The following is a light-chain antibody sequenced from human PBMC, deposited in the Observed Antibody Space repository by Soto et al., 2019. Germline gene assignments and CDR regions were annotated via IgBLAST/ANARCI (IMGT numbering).Light chain of an antibody. CDR3: QQRRYSLT. J-gene: IGKJ4*01. V-gene: IGKV3-11*01. Sequence: EIVLTQSPATLSLSPGERATLSCRASQSVANYLAWYQQKPGQAPRLLIYGASNRATGIPARFSGSGSGTDFTLTISSLEAEDFAVYYCQQRRYSLTFGGGTKVEIK. CDR2: GAS. CDR1: QSVANY.